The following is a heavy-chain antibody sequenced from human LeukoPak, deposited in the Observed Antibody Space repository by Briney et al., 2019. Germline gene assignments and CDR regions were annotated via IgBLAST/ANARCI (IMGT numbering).Heavy chain of an antibody. V-gene: IGHV1-24*01. Sequence: ASVKVSCKVSGYTLTELSMHWVRQAPGKGPEWMGGFDPEDGETIYAQKFQGRVTMTEDTSTDTAYMVLSSLRSEDTAVYYCATDSGIWGSYRYEGAYWGQGTLVTVSS. D-gene: IGHD3-16*02. CDR3: ATDSGIWGSYRYEGAY. CDR1: GYTLTELS. J-gene: IGHJ4*02. CDR2: FDPEDGET.